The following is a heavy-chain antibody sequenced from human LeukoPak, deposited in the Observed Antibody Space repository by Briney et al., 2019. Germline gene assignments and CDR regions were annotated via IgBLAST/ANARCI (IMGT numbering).Heavy chain of an antibody. CDR1: GGSFSGYY. V-gene: IGHV4-34*01. D-gene: IGHD4-17*01. Sequence: PSETLSLTCAVYGGSFSGYYWSWIRQPPGKGLEWIGEINHSGSTNYNPSLKSRVTISVDTSKNQFSLKLSSVTAADTAVYYCAREVTTVTTFFDYWGQGTLVTVSS. CDR3: AREVTTVTTFFDY. J-gene: IGHJ4*02. CDR2: INHSGST.